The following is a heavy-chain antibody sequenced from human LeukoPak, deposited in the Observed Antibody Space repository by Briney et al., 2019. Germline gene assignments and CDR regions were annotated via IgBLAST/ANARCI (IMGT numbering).Heavy chain of an antibody. CDR3: AAGFRIAAPGTSQDY. J-gene: IGHJ4*02. CDR1: VGTFSTYA. V-gene: IGHV1-69*13. CDR2: IIPFFGTA. D-gene: IGHD6-13*01. Sequence: ASVKVSCKASVGTFSTYAITWVRQAPGQGLEWMGGIIPFFGTANYAQKFQGRVTITADESTSTAYMELSSLRSDDTAVYYCAAGFRIAAPGTSQDYWGQGTLVTASS.